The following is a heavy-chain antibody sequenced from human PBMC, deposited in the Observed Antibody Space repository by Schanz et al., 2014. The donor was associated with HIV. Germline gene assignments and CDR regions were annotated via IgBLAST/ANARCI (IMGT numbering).Heavy chain of an antibody. J-gene: IGHJ6*02. D-gene: IGHD2-2*01. Sequence: QVQLVESGGGVVQPGRSLRLSCAASGFSFSSYGMHWVRQAPGKGLEWVAIIWYDGSNKYYSEYVKGRFTISRDKSKNTLYLEMNSLRVEDTAVYYCARVALAVDGADYGMDVWGQGTMVTVSS. V-gene: IGHV3-33*01. CDR2: IWYDGSNK. CDR3: ARVALAVDGADYGMDV. CDR1: GFSFSSYG.